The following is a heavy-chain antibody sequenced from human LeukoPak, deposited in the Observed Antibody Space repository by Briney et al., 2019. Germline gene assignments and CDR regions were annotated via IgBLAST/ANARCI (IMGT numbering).Heavy chain of an antibody. Sequence: GASVKVSCKASGYTFTGYYMHWVRQAPGQGLEGMGWINPNSGGTNYAQKFQGRVTMTRDTAISTAYMELRRLRSDDTAVCYCASKRSSSSWYEWFDPWGQGTLVTVSS. D-gene: IGHD6-13*01. J-gene: IGHJ5*02. V-gene: IGHV1-2*02. CDR2: INPNSGGT. CDR1: GYTFTGYY. CDR3: ASKRSSSSWYEWFDP.